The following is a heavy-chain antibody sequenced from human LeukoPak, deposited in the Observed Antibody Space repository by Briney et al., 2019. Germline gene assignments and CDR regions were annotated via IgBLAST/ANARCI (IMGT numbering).Heavy chain of an antibody. J-gene: IGHJ3*02. Sequence: GESLKISCKGSGYSFISYWIGWVRQMPGKGLEWMGIIYPGDSETRYSPSFQGQVTISADKSISTAYLQWSSLQASDTAMYYCVRQDTALVLDAFDIWGQGTMVTVSS. CDR1: GYSFISYW. V-gene: IGHV5-51*01. D-gene: IGHD5-18*01. CDR2: IYPGDSET. CDR3: VRQDTALVLDAFDI.